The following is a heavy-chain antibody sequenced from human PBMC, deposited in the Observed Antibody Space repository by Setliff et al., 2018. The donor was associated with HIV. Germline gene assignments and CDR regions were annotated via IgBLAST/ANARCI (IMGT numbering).Heavy chain of an antibody. CDR1: GGTFSSYA. CDR3: AREDIVVVVAAAPFDY. Sequence: SVKVSCKASGGTFSSYAISWVRQAPGQGLEWMGGIIPIFGTANYAQKFQGRVTITADKSTSTAYMELSSLRSEDTAVYYCAREDIVVVVAAAPFDYWGQGTLVTVS. CDR2: IIPIFGTA. J-gene: IGHJ4*02. D-gene: IGHD2-15*01. V-gene: IGHV1-69*06.